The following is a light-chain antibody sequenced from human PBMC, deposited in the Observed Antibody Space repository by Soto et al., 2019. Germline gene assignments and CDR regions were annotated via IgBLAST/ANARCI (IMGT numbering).Light chain of an antibody. CDR2: DAS. CDR1: QAISSA. Sequence: ANQLTQSPSSLSASVGDRVTITCRASQAISSALAWYQQKPGKPPKLLIYDASTLQSGVPSRFSGTASGTDFTLTINSLQPEDFATYYCQHYTLYSAPFGQGTRV. CDR3: QHYTLYSAP. J-gene: IGKJ5*01. V-gene: IGKV1-13*02.